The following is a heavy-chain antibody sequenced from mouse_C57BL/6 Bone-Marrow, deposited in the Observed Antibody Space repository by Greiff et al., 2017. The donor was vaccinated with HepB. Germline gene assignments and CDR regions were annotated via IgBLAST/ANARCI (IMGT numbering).Heavy chain of an antibody. CDR3: ARRILRYYAMDY. CDR1: GYAFSSYW. CDR2: IYPGDGDT. J-gene: IGHJ4*01. V-gene: IGHV1-80*01. D-gene: IGHD1-1*01. Sequence: QVQLKQSGAELVKPGASVKISCKASGYAFSSYWMNWVKQRPGKGLEWIGQIYPGDGDTNYNGKFKGKATLTADKSSSTAYMQLSSLTSEDSAVYFCARRILRYYAMDYWGQGTSVTVSS.